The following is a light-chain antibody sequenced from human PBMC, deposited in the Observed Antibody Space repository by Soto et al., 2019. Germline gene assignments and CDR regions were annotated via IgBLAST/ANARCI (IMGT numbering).Light chain of an antibody. Sequence: HSGLAQPPAVSAAPDQRFTISCTGSSSNIGAGHDVHWYQQLPGTAPKLLIFDNSHRPSGVPDRFSGSKSGTSASLAITGLQAEDEADYYCQSYDSSLSGYVFGTGTKVTVL. CDR1: SSNIGAGHD. CDR3: QSYDSSLSGYV. CDR2: DNS. V-gene: IGLV1-40*01. J-gene: IGLJ1*01.